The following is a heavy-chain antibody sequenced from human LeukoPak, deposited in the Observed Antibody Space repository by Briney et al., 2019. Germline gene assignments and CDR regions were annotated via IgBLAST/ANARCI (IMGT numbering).Heavy chain of an antibody. V-gene: IGHV1-46*01. CDR2: INPSGGST. CDR1: GGTFSRYS. CDR3: ARGHDYVV. D-gene: IGHD4-17*01. Sequence: ASVNVSCRASGGTFSRYSISWVRQAPGQGLEWMGIINPSGGSTSYAQKFQGRVTMTRDTSTSTVYMELSSLRSEDTAVYYCARGHDYVVWGQGTLVTVSS. J-gene: IGHJ4*02.